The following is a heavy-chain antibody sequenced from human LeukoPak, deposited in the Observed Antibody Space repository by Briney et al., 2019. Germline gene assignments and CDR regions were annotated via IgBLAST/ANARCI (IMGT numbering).Heavy chain of an antibody. CDR2: IYYSGST. CDR3: ARERYSSSWPKGWFDP. Sequence: SETLSLTCTVSGGSISSYYWSWIRQPPGKGLEWIGYIYYSGSTNYNPSLKSRVTISVDTSKNQFSLKLSSVTAADTAVYYYARERYSSSWPKGWFDPWGQGTLVTVSS. J-gene: IGHJ5*02. CDR1: GGSISSYY. D-gene: IGHD6-13*01. V-gene: IGHV4-59*01.